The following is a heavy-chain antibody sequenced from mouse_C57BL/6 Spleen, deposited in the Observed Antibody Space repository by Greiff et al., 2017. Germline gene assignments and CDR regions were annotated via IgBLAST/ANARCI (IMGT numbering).Heavy chain of an antibody. D-gene: IGHD2-3*01. CDR3: ARGLLRGAMDY. Sequence: VQLQESGAELVRPGTSVKMSCKASGYTFTNYWIGWAKQRPGHGLEWIGDIYPGGGYTNYNEKFKGKATLTADKSSSTAYMQFSSLTSEDSAIYYCARGLLRGAMDYWGQGTSVTVSS. CDR1: GYTFTNYW. V-gene: IGHV1-63*01. J-gene: IGHJ4*01. CDR2: IYPGGGYT.